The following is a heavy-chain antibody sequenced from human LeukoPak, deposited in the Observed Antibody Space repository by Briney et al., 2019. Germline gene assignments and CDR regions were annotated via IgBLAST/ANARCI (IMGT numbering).Heavy chain of an antibody. CDR2: INPSGGST. V-gene: IGHV1-46*01. J-gene: IGHJ4*02. D-gene: IGHD3-9*01. Sequence: GASVKVSCKASGYTFTSYYMHWVRQAPGQGLVWMGIINPSGGSTSYAQKFQGRVTMTEDTSTDTAYMELSSLRSEDTAVYYCATVAPDNYDILTGYHYYFDYWGQGTLVTVSS. CDR1: GYTFTSYY. CDR3: ATVAPDNYDILTGYHYYFDY.